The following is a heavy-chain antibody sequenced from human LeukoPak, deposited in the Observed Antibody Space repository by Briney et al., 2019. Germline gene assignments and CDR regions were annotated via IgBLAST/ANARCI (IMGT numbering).Heavy chain of an antibody. CDR2: INPNSGDT. V-gene: IGHV1-2*02. Sequence: GASVEVSCKASGYTFTGYYMHWVRQAPGQGLEWMGWINPNSGDTNYVQKFQGRVTMTRDTSIATVYMELSRLGFDDTALYYCARGGYDGYSFDYWGQGTLVTVSS. CDR1: GYTFTGYY. CDR3: ARGGYDGYSFDY. D-gene: IGHD5-12*01. J-gene: IGHJ4*02.